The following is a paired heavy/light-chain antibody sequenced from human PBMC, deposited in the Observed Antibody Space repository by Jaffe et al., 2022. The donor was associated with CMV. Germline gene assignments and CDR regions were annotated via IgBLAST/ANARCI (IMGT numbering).Heavy chain of an antibody. CDR1: GGSFSGYF. CDR2: INPSGST. Sequence: QVQLQQRGAGLLKSSETLSLTCAVYGGSFSGYFWSWIRQPPGKGLEWIGEINPSGSTNYNPSLKSRVTISVDTSKNQFSLKLSSVTAADTAVYFCARIAWPPRKSRKPAAGRDYYFDYWGQGTLVTVSS. J-gene: IGHJ4*02. CDR3: ARIAWPPRKSRKPAAGRDYYFDY. D-gene: IGHD6-13*01. V-gene: IGHV4-34*01.
Light chain of an antibody. CDR1: SSNIGNNY. CDR3: GTWDTSLSAWV. Sequence: QSVLTQPPSVSAAPGQKVTISCSGSSSNIGNNYVSWYQQLPGTAPKLLIYESNKRPSGIPDRFSGSKSGTSATLGITGLQTGDEADYYCGTWDTSLSAWVFGGGTKVTV. CDR2: ESN. J-gene: IGLJ3*02. V-gene: IGLV1-51*02.